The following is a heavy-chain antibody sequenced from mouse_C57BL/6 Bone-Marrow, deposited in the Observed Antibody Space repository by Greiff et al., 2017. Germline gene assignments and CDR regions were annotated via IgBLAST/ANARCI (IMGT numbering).Heavy chain of an antibody. CDR3: ARGRAYYSNYGAMDY. J-gene: IGHJ4*01. CDR2: IYPGSGNT. D-gene: IGHD2-5*01. Sequence: QVQLQQSGPELVKPGASVKISCKASGYSFTSYYIHWVKQRPGQGLEWIGWIYPGSGNTKYNEKFKGKATLTADTSSSTAYMQLSSRTSEDSAVYYCARGRAYYSNYGAMDYWGQGTSVTVSS. CDR1: GYSFTSYY. V-gene: IGHV1-66*01.